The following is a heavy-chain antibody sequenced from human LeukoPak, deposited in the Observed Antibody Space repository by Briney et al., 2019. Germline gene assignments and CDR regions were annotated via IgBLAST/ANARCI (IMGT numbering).Heavy chain of an antibody. V-gene: IGHV6-1*01. Sequence: SQTLSLTCAISGDSVSSNSAAWNWIRQSPSRGLEWLGRTYYRSKWYNDYAVSVKSRITINPDTSKNQFSLQLNSVTPEDTAVYYCARDPQPGRGRSGSYFVGLYYFDYWGQGTLVTVSS. CDR3: ARDPQPGRGRSGSYFVGLYYFDY. D-gene: IGHD1-26*01. J-gene: IGHJ4*02. CDR1: GDSVSSNSAA. CDR2: TYYRSKWYN.